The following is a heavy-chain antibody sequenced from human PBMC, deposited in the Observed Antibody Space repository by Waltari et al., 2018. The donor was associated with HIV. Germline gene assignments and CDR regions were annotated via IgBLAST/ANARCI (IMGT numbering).Heavy chain of an antibody. Sequence: VESGGRLVQPGGSLRLSCEASGLIFSNYWMTWVRQAPGKGLEWVANIKQDGSEKYYVHSVKGRFIISRDNPKNSLYLEMNDLRAVDTAVYYCAAANTFDYWGRGTLVTVSS. D-gene: IGHD6-25*01. CDR3: AAANTFDY. V-gene: IGHV3-7*03. CDR1: GLIFSNYW. J-gene: IGHJ4*02. CDR2: IKQDGSEK.